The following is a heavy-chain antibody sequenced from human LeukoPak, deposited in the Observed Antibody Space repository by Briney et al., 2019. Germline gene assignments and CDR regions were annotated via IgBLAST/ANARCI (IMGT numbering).Heavy chain of an antibody. Sequence: SETLSLTCTVSGGSVSDYYWSWIRQSPGKGLEWIGYIYYTGSSSYNPSLRSRVTISADTSKNQFSLKLSSVTAADTAVYYCARSTRYFDWLLGWFDPWGQGTLVTVSS. V-gene: IGHV4-59*02. J-gene: IGHJ5*02. CDR3: ARSTRYFDWLLGWFDP. CDR2: IYYTGSS. D-gene: IGHD3-9*01. CDR1: GGSVSDYY.